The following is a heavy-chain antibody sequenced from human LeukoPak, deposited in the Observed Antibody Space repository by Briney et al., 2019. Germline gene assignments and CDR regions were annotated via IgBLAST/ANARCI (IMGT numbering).Heavy chain of an antibody. CDR3: AKDTGTEANYFDY. D-gene: IGHD1-7*01. J-gene: IGHJ4*02. Sequence: PGGSLRLSCAASGFTFSSYGMHWVRQAPGTGLEWVAFIWYDGSSKYYADSVKGRFTISRDNSKNTLYLQMNRLISEDTAVYHCAKDTGTEANYFDYWGQGTLVTVSS. CDR2: IWYDGSSK. CDR1: GFTFSSYG. V-gene: IGHV3-30*02.